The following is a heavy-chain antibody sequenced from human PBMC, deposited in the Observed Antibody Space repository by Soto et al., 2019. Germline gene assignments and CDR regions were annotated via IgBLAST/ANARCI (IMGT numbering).Heavy chain of an antibody. CDR3: VRGASLNFDY. V-gene: IGHV3-20*04. J-gene: IGHJ4*02. CDR1: GFTFDDYG. D-gene: IGHD1-26*01. CDR2: VNWNGGST. Sequence: GGSLRLSCAASGFTFDDYGMSWARQAPGKGLEWVSGVNWNGGSTGYADSVKGRFTISRDNAKNSLYLQMNSLRAEDTAFYYCVRGASLNFDYSGQGTLVTVSS.